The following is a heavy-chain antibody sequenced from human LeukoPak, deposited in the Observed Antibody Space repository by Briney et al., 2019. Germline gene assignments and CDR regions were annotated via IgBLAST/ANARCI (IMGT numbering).Heavy chain of an antibody. Sequence: ASVKVSCKASGYTFTSYGISWVRQAPGQGLEWMGRISAYNGNTNYAQKLQGRVTMTTDTSTSTAYMELRSLRSDDTAVYYCAREGGVWLVPHFDYWGQGTLVTVSS. CDR1: GYTFTSYG. CDR2: ISAYNGNT. CDR3: AREGGVWLVPHFDY. J-gene: IGHJ4*02. V-gene: IGHV1-18*01. D-gene: IGHD6-19*01.